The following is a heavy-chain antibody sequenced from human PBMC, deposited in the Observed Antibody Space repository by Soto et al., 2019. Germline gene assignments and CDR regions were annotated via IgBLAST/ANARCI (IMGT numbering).Heavy chain of an antibody. CDR3: ARLRPAYGMDV. CDR1: GDSVSSNSAA. J-gene: IGHJ6*02. Sequence: SQTPSLTCAISGDSVSSNSAAWNWIRLSPSRGLEWLGRTYYRSKWYNDYAVSVKSRIIINPDTSKNQFSLQLNSVTPEDTAVYYCARLRPAYGMDVWGQGTTVTVSS. V-gene: IGHV6-1*01. CDR2: TYYRSKWYN.